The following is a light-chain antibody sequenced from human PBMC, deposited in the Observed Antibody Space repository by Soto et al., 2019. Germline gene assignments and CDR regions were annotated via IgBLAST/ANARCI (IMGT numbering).Light chain of an antibody. Sequence: EIVMTQSPATLSVSPGERATLSCRASQSVSSNLAWYQQKPGQAPRLLIYGASTRVTGIPARFSGSRSGTEFTLTISSLQSEDFAVYYCQQYNNWPPTFGQGTRLEIK. CDR3: QQYNNWPPT. CDR2: GAS. J-gene: IGKJ5*01. CDR1: QSVSSN. V-gene: IGKV3-15*01.